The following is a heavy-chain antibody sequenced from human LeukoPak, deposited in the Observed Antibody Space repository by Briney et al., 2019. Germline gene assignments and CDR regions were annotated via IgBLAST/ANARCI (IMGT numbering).Heavy chain of an antibody. CDR2: ISADNVNT. D-gene: IGHD3-22*01. J-gene: IGHJ4*02. CDR3: AREDNYDSTPFDY. CDR1: GYTFSSYG. Sequence: ASVKVSCKASGYTFSSYGINWVRQAPGQGLEWMGWISADNVNTNFAQKFQGRVTMTSDTPTSTAYMELRSLRSDDTAVYYCAREDNYDSTPFDYWGQGTLVTVSS. V-gene: IGHV1-18*01.